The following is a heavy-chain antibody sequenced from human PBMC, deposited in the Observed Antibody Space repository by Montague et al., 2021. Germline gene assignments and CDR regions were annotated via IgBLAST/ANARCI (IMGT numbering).Heavy chain of an antibody. D-gene: IGHD2-15*01. CDR2: IYYNGTT. CDR3: ARSLYCRGGSCYSGFDP. CDR1: GGSISSSSYY. V-gene: IGHV4-39*01. Sequence: SETLSLTCTVSGGSISSSSYYWVRIRQPPGKGLDLTGFIYYNGTTYHTPSLKSRVTVSMDTSKNQLSLKLSSVTAADTAVYYCARSLYCRGGSCYSGFDPWGQGTLVTASS. J-gene: IGHJ5*02.